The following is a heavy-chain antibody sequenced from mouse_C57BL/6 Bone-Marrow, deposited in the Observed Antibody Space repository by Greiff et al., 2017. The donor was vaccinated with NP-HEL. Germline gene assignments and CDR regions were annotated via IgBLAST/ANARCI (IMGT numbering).Heavy chain of an antibody. Sequence: EVQRVESGEGLVKPGGSLKLSCAASGFTFSSYAMSWVRQTPEKRLEWVAYISSGGDYIYYADTVKGRFTISRDNARNTLYLQMSSLKSEDTAMYYCTRGAITTVVENYAMDYWGQGTSVTVSS. D-gene: IGHD1-1*01. CDR1: GFTFSSYA. V-gene: IGHV5-9-1*02. CDR2: ISSGGDYI. J-gene: IGHJ4*01. CDR3: TRGAITTVVENYAMDY.